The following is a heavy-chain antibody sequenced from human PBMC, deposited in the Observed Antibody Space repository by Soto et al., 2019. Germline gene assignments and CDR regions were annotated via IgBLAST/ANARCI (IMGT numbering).Heavy chain of an antibody. J-gene: IGHJ4*02. CDR3: ATSAGAPGNY. CDR2: IKEDGSHK. V-gene: IGHV3-7*01. CDR1: GFTFSSFW. Sequence: PGGSLRLSCVASGFTFSSFWMSWARQAPGKGLEWVANIKEDGSHKYYVASVKGRFTISRDNAKNSIYLQMNSLRAEDAAVYYCATSAGAPGNYWGQGTLVTVSS. D-gene: IGHD1-26*01.